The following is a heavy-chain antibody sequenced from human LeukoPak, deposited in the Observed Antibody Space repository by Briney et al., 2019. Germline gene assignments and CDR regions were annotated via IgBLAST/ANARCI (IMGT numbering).Heavy chain of an antibody. CDR2: ISSSSNYM. D-gene: IGHD6-13*01. V-gene: IGHV3-21*01. CDR1: GFTFSRNA. CDR3: ARPLDSSSNYFDY. Sequence: GGSLRLSCAASGFTFSRNAMNWVRQAPGKGLEWVSFISSSSNYMSYADSVKGRFTISGDNAKNSLYLQMNSLRAEDTAVYYCARPLDSSSNYFDYWGQGTLVTVSA. J-gene: IGHJ4*02.